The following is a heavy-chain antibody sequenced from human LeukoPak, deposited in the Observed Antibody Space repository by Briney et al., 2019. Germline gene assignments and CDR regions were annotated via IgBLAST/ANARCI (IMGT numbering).Heavy chain of an antibody. CDR1: GFTFDDYG. CDR3: ARDRSGSYYIRYFDY. Sequence: PGGSLRLPCAASGFTFDDYGMSWVRQAPGKGLEWVSGINWNGGSTGYADSVKGRFTISRDNAKNSLYLQMNSLRAEDTALYYCARDRSGSYYIRYFDYWGQGTLVTVSS. J-gene: IGHJ4*02. D-gene: IGHD1-26*01. CDR2: INWNGGST. V-gene: IGHV3-20*04.